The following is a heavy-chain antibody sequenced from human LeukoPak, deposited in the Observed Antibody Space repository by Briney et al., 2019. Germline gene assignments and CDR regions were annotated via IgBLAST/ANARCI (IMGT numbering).Heavy chain of an antibody. CDR3: ARAGWYSNDY. D-gene: IGHD6-13*01. CDR2: IYHSGST. J-gene: IGHJ4*02. V-gene: IGHV4-30-2*01. CDR1: GGSISSGGYS. Sequence: PSQTLSLTCAVSGGSISSGGYSWSWIRQPPGKGLEWIGYIYHSGSTYYNPSLKSRVTISVDRSKNQFSLKLSSVTAADTAVYYCARAGWYSNDYWGQGTLVTVSS.